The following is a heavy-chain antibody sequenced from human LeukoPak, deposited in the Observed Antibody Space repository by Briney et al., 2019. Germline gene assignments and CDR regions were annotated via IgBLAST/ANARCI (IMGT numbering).Heavy chain of an antibody. CDR3: ARESSSSWSGAFDI. D-gene: IGHD6-13*01. CDR2: IYYSGST. CDR1: GGSNSSYY. J-gene: IGHJ3*02. Sequence: PSETLSLTCTVSGGSNSSYYWSWIRQPPGKGLEWIGYIYYSGSTNYNPSLKSRVTISVDTSKNQFSLKLSSVTAADTAVYYCARESSSSWSGAFDIWGQGTMVTVSS. V-gene: IGHV4-59*01.